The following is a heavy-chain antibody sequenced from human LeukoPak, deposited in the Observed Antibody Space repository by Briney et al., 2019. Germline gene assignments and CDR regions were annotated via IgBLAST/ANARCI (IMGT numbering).Heavy chain of an antibody. Sequence: GGSLRLSCAASGFTFSSYAMSWVRQAPGKGLQWVSSINNSGGSTYYADSVKGRFTISRDNSKNTLYLQMNSLRAEDTAVYYCAKIGGKVIYWGQGTLVTVSS. J-gene: IGHJ4*02. CDR1: GFTFSSYA. CDR3: AKIGGKVIY. CDR2: INNSGGST. V-gene: IGHV3-23*01. D-gene: IGHD4-23*01.